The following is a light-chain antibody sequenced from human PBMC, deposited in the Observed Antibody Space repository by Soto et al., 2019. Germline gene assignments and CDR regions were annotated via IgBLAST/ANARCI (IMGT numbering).Light chain of an antibody. V-gene: IGLV2-8*01. CDR3: SSYAGSSNV. J-gene: IGLJ1*01. Sequence: QSVLTQPASMSGCPGQSITISCTGTSSDVGAYNYVSWYQQLPGKAPKLMIYEVSKRPSGVPDRFSGSKSGNTASLTVSGLQAEDEADYYCSSYAGSSNVFGTGTKVTVL. CDR1: SSDVGAYNY. CDR2: EVS.